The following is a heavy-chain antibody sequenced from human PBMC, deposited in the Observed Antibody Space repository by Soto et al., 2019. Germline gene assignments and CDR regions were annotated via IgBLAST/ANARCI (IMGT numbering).Heavy chain of an antibody. D-gene: IGHD6-19*01. Sequence: EVQLAESGGGLVQPGGSLRLSCGASGFTFSSYWMNWVRQAPGKGLEWVANIKQDGSGTSYVDSVKGRFTISRDNAKNSLYLQMNSLRAEDTAVYYCARVDDSAWYTRDYWGQGTLVTVSS. J-gene: IGHJ4*02. V-gene: IGHV3-7*01. CDR3: ARVDDSAWYTRDY. CDR2: IKQDGSGT. CDR1: GFTFSSYW.